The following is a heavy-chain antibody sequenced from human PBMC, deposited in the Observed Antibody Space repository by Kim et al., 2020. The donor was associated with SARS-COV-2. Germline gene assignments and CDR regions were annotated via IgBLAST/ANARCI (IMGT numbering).Heavy chain of an antibody. CDR2: IWYDGSNK. CDR3: ARDHEDGDLNYGMDV. V-gene: IGHV3-33*01. J-gene: IGHJ6*02. Sequence: GGSLRLSCAASGFTFSSYGMHWVRQAPGKGLEWVAVIWYDGSNKYYADSVKGRFTISRDNSKNTLYLQMNSLRAEDTAVYYCARDHEDGDLNYGMDVWGQGTTVTVSS. D-gene: IGHD4-17*01. CDR1: GFTFSSYG.